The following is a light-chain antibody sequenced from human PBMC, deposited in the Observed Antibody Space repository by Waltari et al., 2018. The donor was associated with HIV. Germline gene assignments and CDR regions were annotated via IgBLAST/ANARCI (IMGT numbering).Light chain of an antibody. CDR2: GAS. V-gene: IGKV3-20*01. CDR3: QQYGTSPRT. J-gene: IGKJ1*01. Sequence: EIVLTQSPVTLSLSPGERAAISGRASQSVRNTYLAWYQQKPGQAPRLLIYGASSRATGIPDRFSGSGSGTDFTLTISGLEPEDFAVYYCQQYGTSPRTFGQGTKVEIK. CDR1: QSVRNTY.